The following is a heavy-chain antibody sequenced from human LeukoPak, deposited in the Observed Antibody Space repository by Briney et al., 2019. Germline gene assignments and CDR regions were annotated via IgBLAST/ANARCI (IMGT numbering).Heavy chain of an antibody. CDR2: IKQDGSEK. V-gene: IGHV3-7*01. CDR3: ARIRPGAAAGMDV. D-gene: IGHD6-13*01. CDR1: GFTFSGYW. J-gene: IGHJ6*02. Sequence: GGSLRLSCAASGFTFSGYWMSWVRQAPGNGLEWVANIKQDGSEKYYVDSVKGRFTISRDNAKNSLYLQMNSLRAEDTAVYYCARIRPGAAAGMDVWGQGTTVTVSS.